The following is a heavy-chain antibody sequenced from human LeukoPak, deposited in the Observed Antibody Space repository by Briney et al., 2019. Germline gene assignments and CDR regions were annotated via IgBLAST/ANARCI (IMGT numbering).Heavy chain of an antibody. D-gene: IGHD3-10*01. J-gene: IGHJ4*02. Sequence: SVKVSCKASGGTFSSYAISWVRQAPGQGLEWMGRISPILGIANYAQKFQGRVTITADKSTSTAYMELSSLRSEDTAVYYCARELTRKTYYYASGSLDYWGQGTLLTVSS. CDR3: ARELTRKTYYYASGSLDY. V-gene: IGHV1-69*04. CDR1: GGTFSSYA. CDR2: ISPILGIA.